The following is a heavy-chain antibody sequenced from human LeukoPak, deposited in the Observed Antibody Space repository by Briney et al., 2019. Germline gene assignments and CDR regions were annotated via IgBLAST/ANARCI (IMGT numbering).Heavy chain of an antibody. CDR3: ARAQRRGYSYGNWFDP. V-gene: IGHV1-2*02. Sequence: ASVKVSRKASGYTFTGYYIHWVRQAPGQGLEWMGWINPHSGGTNYAQKFQGGVTMTRDTSITTAYMELSGLRSDDTAVYYCARAQRRGYSYGNWFDPWGQGTLVTVSS. CDR1: GYTFTGYY. CDR2: INPHSGGT. J-gene: IGHJ5*02. D-gene: IGHD5-18*01.